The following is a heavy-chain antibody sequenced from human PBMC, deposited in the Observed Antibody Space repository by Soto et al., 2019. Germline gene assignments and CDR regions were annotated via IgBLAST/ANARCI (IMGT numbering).Heavy chain of an antibody. CDR3: ASPGSAAGTGWFDP. Sequence: QVQLVQSGAEVKKPGASVKVSCKASGYTFTSYDINWVRQATGQGLEWMGWMNPNSGNTGYAQKFQGRVTMTRNTSITQAYMALSCLRAEDTAVYCCASPGSAAGTGWFDPWGQGTLVTVSS. CDR1: GYTFTSYD. J-gene: IGHJ5*02. D-gene: IGHD6-13*01. V-gene: IGHV1-8*01. CDR2: MNPNSGNT.